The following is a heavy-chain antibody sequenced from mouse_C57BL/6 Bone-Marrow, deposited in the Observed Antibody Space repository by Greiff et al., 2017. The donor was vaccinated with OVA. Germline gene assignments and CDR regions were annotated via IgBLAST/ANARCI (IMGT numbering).Heavy chain of an antibody. CDR1: GYTFTSYW. D-gene: IGHD1-1*01. J-gene: IGHJ2*01. Sequence: QVQLQQPGAELVKPGASVKLSCKASGYTFTSYWMQWVKQRPGQGLEWIGEIDPSVSYTNYNQKFKGKATLTVDTSSSTAYMQLSSQASEDCAVCDSARAYGSSYVNYWGQGTTLPVSS. V-gene: IGHV1-50*01. CDR2: IDPSVSYT. CDR3: ARAYGSSYVNY.